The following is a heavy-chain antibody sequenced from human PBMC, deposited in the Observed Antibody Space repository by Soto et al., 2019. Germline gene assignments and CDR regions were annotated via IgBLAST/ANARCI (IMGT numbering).Heavy chain of an antibody. Sequence: KTSETLSLTCTVSGGSISSGGYYWSWIRQHPGKGLEWIGYIYYSGSTYYNPSLKSRVTISVDTSKNQFSLKLSSVTAADTAVYYCARGRGTAMDYYGMDVWGQGTTVTVSS. D-gene: IGHD5-18*01. J-gene: IGHJ6*02. V-gene: IGHV4-31*03. CDR1: GGSISSGGYY. CDR2: IYYSGST. CDR3: ARGRGTAMDYYGMDV.